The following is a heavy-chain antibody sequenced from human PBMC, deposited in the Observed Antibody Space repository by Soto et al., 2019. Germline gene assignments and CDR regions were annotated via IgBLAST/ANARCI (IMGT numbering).Heavy chain of an antibody. J-gene: IGHJ4*02. CDR2: ITDIGST. Sequence: SETLSLTCAVSGGYISGGYYFWTWIRQPPGKGLEWIGYITDIGSTNYNPSLKSRVIISADTTKNHFSLNLKSVTAADTAVYYCARQRVAPAQYFFDYWGQGIPVTVS. D-gene: IGHD2-2*01. CDR3: ARQRVAPAQYFFDY. CDR1: GGYISGGYYF. V-gene: IGHV4-61*01.